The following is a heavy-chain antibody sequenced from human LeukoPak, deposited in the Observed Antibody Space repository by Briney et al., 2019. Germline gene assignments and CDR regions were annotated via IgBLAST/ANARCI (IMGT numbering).Heavy chain of an antibody. CDR2: IIPIFGTA. D-gene: IGHD2-15*01. CDR3: ASTGVPCSGGSCYSYYYYYYMDV. Sequence: ASVKVSCKASGGTFSSYAISWVRQAPGQGLEWMGGIIPIFGTANYAQKFQGRVTITTDESTSTAYMELNSLRPEDTAVYYCASTGVPCSGGSCYSYYYYYYMDVWGKGTTVTVSS. CDR1: GGTFSSYA. J-gene: IGHJ6*03. V-gene: IGHV1-69*05.